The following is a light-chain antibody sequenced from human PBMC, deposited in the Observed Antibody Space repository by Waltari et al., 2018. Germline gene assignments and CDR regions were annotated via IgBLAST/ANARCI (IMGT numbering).Light chain of an antibody. V-gene: IGLV3-25*03. J-gene: IGLJ2*01. CDR3: QSGDSSGNVV. CDR2: KDS. Sequence: SYELTQPPSVPVSPGQTARPPCSGDALPKQYAHWYQQKPGQAPVLVLYKDSERPSEIPDRFAGSSSARTVTLTIGGVQAEDEADYYCQSGDSSGNVVFGEGTRLTVL. CDR1: ALPKQY.